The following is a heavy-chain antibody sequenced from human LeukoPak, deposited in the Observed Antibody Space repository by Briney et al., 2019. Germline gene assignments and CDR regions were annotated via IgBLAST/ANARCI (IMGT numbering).Heavy chain of an antibody. CDR1: GYTFTSYG. V-gene: IGHV1-18*01. D-gene: IGHD5-18*01. J-gene: IGHJ4*02. Sequence: ASVKVSCKASGYTFTSYGISWVPQAPGQGLEWMGWISAYNGNTNYAQKLQGRVTMTTDTSTSTAYMELRSLRSDDTAVYYCARVAEGIQLWLFDDYWGQGTLVTVSS. CDR2: ISAYNGNT. CDR3: ARVAEGIQLWLFDDY.